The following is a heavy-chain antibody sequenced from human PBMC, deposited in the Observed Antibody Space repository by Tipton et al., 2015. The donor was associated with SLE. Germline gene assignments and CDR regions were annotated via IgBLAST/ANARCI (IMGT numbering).Heavy chain of an antibody. CDR1: GGSISSYY. V-gene: IGHV4-59*12. J-gene: IGHJ6*03. CDR3: AREPVYYYYYMDV. Sequence: TLSLTCSVSGGSISSYYWNWIRQPPGKGLEWVGYLQYTGTTSYSPSLKSRATISVDTSKNQFSLKLSSVTAADTAVYYCAREPVYYYYYMDVWGKGTTVTVSS. CDR2: LQYTGTT.